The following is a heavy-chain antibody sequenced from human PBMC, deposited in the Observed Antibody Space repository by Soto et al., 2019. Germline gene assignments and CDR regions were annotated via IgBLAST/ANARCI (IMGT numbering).Heavy chain of an antibody. D-gene: IGHD3-22*01. CDR1: GGSFSGYY. J-gene: IGHJ3*02. Sequence: SETLSLTCAVYGGSFSGYYWSWIRQPHGKGLEWIGEINHSGSTNYNPSLKSRVTISVDTSKNQFSLKMSSVTAADTAVYYCARQSTDSSGYYSAAFDIWGQGTMVTVS. V-gene: IGHV4-34*01. CDR2: INHSGST. CDR3: ARQSTDSSGYYSAAFDI.